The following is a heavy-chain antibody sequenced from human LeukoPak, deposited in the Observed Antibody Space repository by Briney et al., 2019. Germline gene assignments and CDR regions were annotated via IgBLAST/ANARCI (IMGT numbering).Heavy chain of an antibody. CDR1: GFTFSRYG. CDR2: IWYDGSNK. J-gene: IGHJ4*02. Sequence: GGSLRLSCVASGFTFSRYGMHWVRQAPGKGLEWVAIIWYDGSNKYYADFVKGRFTISRDTSKNTLYLLMNSLRAEDTAVYFCAKGGYSGSYSYFDYWGQGTLVTVSS. D-gene: IGHD1-26*01. V-gene: IGHV3-33*03. CDR3: AKGGYSGSYSYFDY.